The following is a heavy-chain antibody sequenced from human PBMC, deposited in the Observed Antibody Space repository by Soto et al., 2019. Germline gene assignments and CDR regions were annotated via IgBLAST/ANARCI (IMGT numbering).Heavy chain of an antibody. CDR3: ARRFFWSGYYSYYYYGMDV. J-gene: IGHJ6*02. CDR2: INHSGST. CDR1: GGSFGGYY. V-gene: IGHV4-34*01. Sequence: PSETLSLTCAVYGGSFGGYYWSWIRQPPGKGLEWIGEINHSGSTNYNPSLKSRVTISVDTSKNQFSLKLSSVTAADTAVYYCARRFFWSGYYSYYYYGMDVWGQGTTVTVSS. D-gene: IGHD3-3*01.